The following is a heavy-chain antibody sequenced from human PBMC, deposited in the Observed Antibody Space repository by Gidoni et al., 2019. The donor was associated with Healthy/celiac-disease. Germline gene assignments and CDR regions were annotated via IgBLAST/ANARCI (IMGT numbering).Heavy chain of an antibody. D-gene: IGHD2-15*01. CDR2: ISNNGGST. CDR1: GFTFSSYA. Sequence: EVQLVESGGGLLQPGGSRRLSCAASGFTFSSYAMHWVRQAPGKGLEYVSSISNNGGSTYYANSVNGRFTISSDNSKNTLYLQMGSLRTEDMAVYYCARGYCSGGSCSPNDAFDIWGQGTMVTVSS. J-gene: IGHJ3*02. CDR3: ARGYCSGGSCSPNDAFDI. V-gene: IGHV3-64*01.